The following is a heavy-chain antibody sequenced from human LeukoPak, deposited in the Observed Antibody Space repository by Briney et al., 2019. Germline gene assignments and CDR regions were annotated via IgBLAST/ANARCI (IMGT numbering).Heavy chain of an antibody. V-gene: IGHV3-7*01. Sequence: QAGGSLRLSCAASGFTFSNFWMSWVRQAPGKGLEWVANIKQDGFEKYYVDSVRGRFTISRDNAKNSLSLQMNSLRAEDTAVYYCARDGCTSTTCSTLGGFSSWGQGTPVTVSS. CDR2: IKQDGFEK. J-gene: IGHJ5*02. CDR1: GFTFSNFW. CDR3: ARDGCTSTTCSTLGGFSS. D-gene: IGHD2-2*01.